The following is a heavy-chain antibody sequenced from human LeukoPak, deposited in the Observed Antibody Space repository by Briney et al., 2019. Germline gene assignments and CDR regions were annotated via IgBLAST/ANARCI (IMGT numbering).Heavy chain of an antibody. CDR3: ASNWSDFDY. J-gene: IGHJ4*02. CDR2: IFYNGNT. V-gene: IGHV4-59*08. Sequence: SSETLSLTCTVSGGSISSYYWSWVRQLPGKGLEWIGHIFYNGNTNYNPSLKSRLTISVDTSKNQFSLRLSSVTAADTAVYYCASNWSDFDYWGRGTLVTVSS. CDR1: GGSISSYY. D-gene: IGHD1-1*01.